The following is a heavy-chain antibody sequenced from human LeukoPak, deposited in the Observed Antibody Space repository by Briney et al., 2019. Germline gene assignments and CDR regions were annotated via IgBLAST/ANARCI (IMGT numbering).Heavy chain of an antibody. D-gene: IGHD6-13*01. V-gene: IGHV1-46*01. CDR2: INPSGCST. CDR1: GYTFTSYY. CDR3: ARSDRRIAAAGTPDY. J-gene: IGHJ4*02. Sequence: ASVKVSCKTSGYTFTSYYIHWVRQAPGQGLEWMGIINPSGCSTSYAQKFQGRVTMTRDTSTSTVYMELSSLRSEDTAVYYCARSDRRIAAAGTPDYWGQGTLVTVSS.